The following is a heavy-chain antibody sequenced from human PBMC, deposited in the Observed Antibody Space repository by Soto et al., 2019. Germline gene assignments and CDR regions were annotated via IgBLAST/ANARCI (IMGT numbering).Heavy chain of an antibody. Sequence: GGSLRLSCAASGFTFSSYGMHWVRQAPGKGLQWLAVISYDGNNKYYADSVEGRFTISRDNSKNTVYLQMDSLGAEDTAIYYCAKVVGDGNDYYDFWGQGTLVTVSS. CDR1: GFTFSSYG. V-gene: IGHV3-30*18. D-gene: IGHD3-22*01. J-gene: IGHJ4*02. CDR3: AKVVGDGNDYYDF. CDR2: ISYDGNNK.